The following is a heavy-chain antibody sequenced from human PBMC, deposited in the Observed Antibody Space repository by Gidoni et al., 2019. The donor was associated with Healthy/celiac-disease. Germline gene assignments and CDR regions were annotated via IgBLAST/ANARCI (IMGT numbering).Heavy chain of an antibody. CDR1: GYTFTSYD. V-gene: IGHV1-8*01. CDR2: MNPNSGNT. D-gene: IGHD6-6*01. Sequence: QVQLVQSGAEVKKPGASVKVSCKASGYTFTSYDINWVRQATGQGLEWMGWMNPNSGNTGYAQKFQGRVTMTRNTSISTAYMELSSLRSEDTAVYYCARGAQYSSFQNPTGWFDPWGQGTLVTVSS. CDR3: ARGAQYSSFQNPTGWFDP. J-gene: IGHJ5*02.